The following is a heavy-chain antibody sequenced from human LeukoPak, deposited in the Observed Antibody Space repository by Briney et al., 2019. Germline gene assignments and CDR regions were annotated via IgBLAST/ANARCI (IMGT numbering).Heavy chain of an antibody. CDR2: IYSGGDS. CDR3: ARVGSGYRYGYIDH. V-gene: IGHV3-66*01. D-gene: IGHD5-18*01. Sequence: GGSLRLSCAASGFTVSSNHMSWVRQAPGKGLEWVSVIYSGGDSYYADSVKGRFTISRDNSKNTLYLQMNCLGVEDTAVYYCARVGSGYRYGYIDHWGQGSLVTVSS. CDR1: GFTVSSNH. J-gene: IGHJ4*02.